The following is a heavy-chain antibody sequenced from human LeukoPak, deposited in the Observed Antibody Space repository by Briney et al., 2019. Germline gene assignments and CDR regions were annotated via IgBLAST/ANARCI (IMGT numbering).Heavy chain of an antibody. Sequence: SETLSLTCTVAGRSISRHYWSWIRQPPGKGREWIGYIYYRGSTNYNPSLKSRVTISVDTSKNQFSLKMRSVTAVDPAVYYCARDSHYYDSSGYGLGPWGQGTLVTVSS. D-gene: IGHD3-22*01. CDR2: IYYRGST. J-gene: IGHJ5*02. CDR3: ARDSHYYDSSGYGLGP. V-gene: IGHV4-59*11. CDR1: GRSISRHY.